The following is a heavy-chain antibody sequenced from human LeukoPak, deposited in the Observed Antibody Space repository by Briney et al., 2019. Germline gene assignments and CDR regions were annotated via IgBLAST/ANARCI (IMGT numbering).Heavy chain of an antibody. CDR2: IYYDYRT. V-gene: IGHV3-66*01. J-gene: IGHJ3*02. Sequence: GGSLRLSCAASGIAVSSNFLSWVRQAPGKGLEWVSVIYYDYRTYYADSVKGRFTISRDDSKNTLYLQMNSLRAEDTAVYYCARTRSDDSSGYLISHDAFDIWGKGTTVTVSS. CDR1: GIAVSSNF. CDR3: ARTRSDDSSGYLISHDAFDI. D-gene: IGHD3-22*01.